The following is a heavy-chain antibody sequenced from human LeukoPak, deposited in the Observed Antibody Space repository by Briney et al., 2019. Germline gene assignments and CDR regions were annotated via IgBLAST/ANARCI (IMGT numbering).Heavy chain of an antibody. Sequence: GGSLRLSCAASGFTFSSYTMNWVRQAPGKGLEWVSYISGYSSTIYYADSVKGRFTISRDNAKNSLYLQMNSLRAEDTAVYYCARDDNWGYAFDIWGQGTMVTVSS. CDR1: GFTFSSYT. J-gene: IGHJ3*02. CDR2: ISGYSSTI. V-gene: IGHV3-48*01. D-gene: IGHD7-27*01. CDR3: ARDDNWGYAFDI.